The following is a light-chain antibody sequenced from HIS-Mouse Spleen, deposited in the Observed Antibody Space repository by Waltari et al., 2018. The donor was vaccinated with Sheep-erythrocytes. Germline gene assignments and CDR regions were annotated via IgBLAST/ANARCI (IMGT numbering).Light chain of an antibody. CDR3: QQYGSSPPYT. J-gene: IGKJ2*01. CDR1: QSVSSSY. Sequence: EIVLTQSPGTLSLSPGERSTLSCRASQSVSSSYLAWYQQKPGQAPRLLTYGASSRATGIPDRFSGSGSGTDFTLTISRLEPEDFAVYYCQQYGSSPPYTFGQGTNLEIK. CDR2: GAS. V-gene: IGKV3-20*01.